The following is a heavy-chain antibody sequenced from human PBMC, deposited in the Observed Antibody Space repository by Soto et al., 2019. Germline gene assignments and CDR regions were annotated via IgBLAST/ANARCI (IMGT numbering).Heavy chain of an antibody. V-gene: IGHV3-64*01. J-gene: IGHJ6*03. D-gene: IGHD2-2*01. CDR3: ALSSTSFYYMDV. CDR1: GFTFSSSP. Sequence: GSLRLSCGASGFTFSSSPMHWVRQAPGKGLEYISAISSNGGSTFYASSVKGRFTISRDNSKNTLYLQMGSLRAEDVAVYYCALSSTSFYYMDVWGKGTTVTVSS. CDR2: ISSNGGST.